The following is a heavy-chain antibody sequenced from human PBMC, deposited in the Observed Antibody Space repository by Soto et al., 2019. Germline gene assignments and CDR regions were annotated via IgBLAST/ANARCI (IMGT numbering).Heavy chain of an antibody. V-gene: IGHV1-8*01. CDR2: MNPNSGNT. J-gene: IGHJ6*04. CDR3: ARGKTVVRFLEWLIPMDV. D-gene: IGHD3-3*01. CDR1: GYTFTSYD. Sequence: ASVKVSCKASGYTFTSYDINWVRQATGQGLEWMGWMNPNSGNTGYAQKFQGRVTMTRNTSISTAYMELSSLRSEDTAVYYCARGKTVVRFLEWLIPMDVWGKGTTVTVAS.